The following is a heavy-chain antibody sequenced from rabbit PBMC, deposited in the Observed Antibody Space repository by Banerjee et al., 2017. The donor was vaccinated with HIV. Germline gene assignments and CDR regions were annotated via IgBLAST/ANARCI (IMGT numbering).Heavy chain of an antibody. J-gene: IGHJ6*01. Sequence: QEQLKETGGGLVQPGGSLTLSCKASGFDFSTSYMCWVRQAPGKGLELIACIDTNSGTTSYASWAKGRFTISKTSSTTVTLQMTSLTAADTATYFCARWGYGMDLWGPGTLVTVS. V-gene: IGHV1S45*01. CDR3: ARWGYGMDL. D-gene: IGHD3-1*01. CDR2: IDTNSGTT. CDR1: GFDFSTSY.